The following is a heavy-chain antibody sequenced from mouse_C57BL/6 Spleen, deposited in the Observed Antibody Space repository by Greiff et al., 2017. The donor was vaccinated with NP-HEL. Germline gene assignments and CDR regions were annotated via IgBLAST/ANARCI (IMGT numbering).Heavy chain of an antibody. J-gene: IGHJ4*01. CDR1: GFTFSDYG. Sequence: EVMLVESGGGLVKPGGSLKLSCAASGFTFSDYGMHWVRQAPEKGLEWVAYISSGSSTIYYADTVKGRFTISRDNAKNTLFLQMTSLASEDTAMYYCASYDYEDYYAMDYWGQGTSVTVSS. CDR2: ISSGSSTI. CDR3: ASYDYEDYYAMDY. D-gene: IGHD2-4*01. V-gene: IGHV5-17*01.